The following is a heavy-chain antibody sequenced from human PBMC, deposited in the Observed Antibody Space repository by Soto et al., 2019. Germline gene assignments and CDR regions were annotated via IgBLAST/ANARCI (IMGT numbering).Heavy chain of an antibody. Sequence: SETLSVTCAVYGGSFSGYYLSWIRQPPGKGLEWIGEINHSGSTNYNPSLKSRVTISVDTSKNQFSLKLSSVTAADTAVYYCARVPHYYDRYFDYWGQGTLVTVSS. D-gene: IGHD3-22*01. CDR1: GGSFSGYY. V-gene: IGHV4-34*01. J-gene: IGHJ4*02. CDR3: ARVPHYYDRYFDY. CDR2: INHSGST.